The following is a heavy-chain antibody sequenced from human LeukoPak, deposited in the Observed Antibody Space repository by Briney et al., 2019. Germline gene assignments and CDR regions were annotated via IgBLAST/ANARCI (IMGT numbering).Heavy chain of an antibody. CDR3: ARLTGYSSESWFDP. Sequence: SETLSLTCTVSGGSISNYYWSWIRQPPGKGLEWIGYIHYSGNTNYKSSLKSRVTISVDTSKNQFSLKLSSVTAADTAVYYCARLTGYSSESWFDPWGQGTLVTVSS. D-gene: IGHD3-9*01. CDR1: GGSISNYY. V-gene: IGHV4-59*01. J-gene: IGHJ5*02. CDR2: IHYSGNT.